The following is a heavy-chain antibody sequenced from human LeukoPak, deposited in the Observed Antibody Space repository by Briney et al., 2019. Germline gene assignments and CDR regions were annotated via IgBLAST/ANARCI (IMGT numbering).Heavy chain of an antibody. CDR1: GGTFSSYA. CDR3: AKLPVFLGGWYDY. J-gene: IGHJ4*02. D-gene: IGHD6-19*01. Sequence: ASVKVSCKASGGTFSSYAISWVRQAPGQGLEWMGGIIPIFGTANYAQKFQGRVTITADESTSTAYMELSSLRSEDTAVYYCAKLPVFLGGWYDYWGQGTLVTVSS. CDR2: IIPIFGTA. V-gene: IGHV1-69*13.